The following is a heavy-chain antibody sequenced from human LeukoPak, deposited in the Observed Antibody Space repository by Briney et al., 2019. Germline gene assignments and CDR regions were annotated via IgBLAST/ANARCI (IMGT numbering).Heavy chain of an antibody. V-gene: IGHV3-21*01. CDR3: AKLHGYNFDY. Sequence: GGSLRLSCAASGFTFSSYGMNWVRQAPGKGLEWVSSISSSNSYIYYADSVQGRFTISRDNAKNSLYLQMNSLRAEDTAVYYCAKLHGYNFDYWGQGTLVTVSS. J-gene: IGHJ4*02. D-gene: IGHD5-24*01. CDR1: GFTFSSYG. CDR2: ISSSNSYI.